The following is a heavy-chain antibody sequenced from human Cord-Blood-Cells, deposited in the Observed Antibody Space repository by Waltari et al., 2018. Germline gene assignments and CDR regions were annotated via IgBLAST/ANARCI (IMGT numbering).Heavy chain of an antibody. J-gene: IGHJ4*02. CDR2: INHSGST. D-gene: IGHD1-26*01. CDR1: GGSFSGSY. V-gene: IGHV4-34*01. CDR3: AMTGSGSYYLDY. Sequence: QVQLQQWGAGLLKPSETLSLTCAVYGGSFSGSYWSWTRQPPGKGLEWIGEINHSGSTNYNPSLKSRVTISVDTSKNQFSLKLSSVTAADTAVYYCAMTGSGSYYLDYWGQGTLVTVSS.